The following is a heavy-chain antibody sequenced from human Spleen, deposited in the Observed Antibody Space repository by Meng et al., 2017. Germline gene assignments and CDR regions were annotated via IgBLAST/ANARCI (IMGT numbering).Heavy chain of an antibody. J-gene: IGHJ3*02. D-gene: IGHD3-22*01. CDR2: ISGSGGTT. CDR3: AKAYYYDGTGYYSTPGGLAFDI. CDR1: GFTFSSYT. V-gene: IGHV3-23*01. Sequence: GESLKISCAASGFTFSSYTMRYSNYGMNWVRQAPGKGLEWVSGISGSGGTTYYGDSVKGRFTISRDNSKNTLYLQMNGLRAEDTAVYYCAKAYYYDGTGYYSTPGGLAFDIWGRGTMVTVSS.